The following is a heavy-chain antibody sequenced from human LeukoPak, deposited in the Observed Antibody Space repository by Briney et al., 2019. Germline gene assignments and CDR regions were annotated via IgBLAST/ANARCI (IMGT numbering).Heavy chain of an antibody. Sequence: PSETLSLTCTVSGGSISNYYWSWIPQPAGKGLEWIGHIYSSGSTNYNPSLKSRVTMSLDTSNRQFSLELNSVTAADPAVYYCGRALGSGSYIDFWGQGTLVTVSS. D-gene: IGHD1-26*01. J-gene: IGHJ4*02. V-gene: IGHV4-4*07. CDR2: IYSSGST. CDR1: GGSISNYY. CDR3: GRALGSGSYIDF.